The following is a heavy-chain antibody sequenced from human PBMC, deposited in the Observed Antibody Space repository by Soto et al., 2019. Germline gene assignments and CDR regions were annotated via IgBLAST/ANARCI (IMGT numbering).Heavy chain of an antibody. Sequence: EVQLLESGGALVQPGGSLRLACAASGFTFNNFAMSWVRQAPGKDLEWVSGITASGSFTYYAASVKGRFTISRDSRKNTLSLQIDSLRGEDTASYYCVKDSSRWYYFDYWGPGTLVTISS. CDR2: ITASGSFT. CDR3: VKDSSRWYYFDY. CDR1: GFTFNNFA. J-gene: IGHJ4*02. V-gene: IGHV3-23*01. D-gene: IGHD6-13*01.